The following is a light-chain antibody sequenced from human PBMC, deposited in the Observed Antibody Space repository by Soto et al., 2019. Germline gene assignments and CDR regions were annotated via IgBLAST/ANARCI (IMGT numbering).Light chain of an antibody. CDR2: EVT. Sequence: QSVLTQPASVSGSPGQSFTISCTGISSDVGSHNFVSWYQQRPGKAPKLMIFEVTKRPSGVSDRFSASKSGNTASLTISGVRAEDEADYYCCSYADTTTWVFGGGTKLTVL. J-gene: IGLJ3*02. CDR1: SSDVGSHNF. V-gene: IGLV2-23*02. CDR3: CSYADTTTWV.